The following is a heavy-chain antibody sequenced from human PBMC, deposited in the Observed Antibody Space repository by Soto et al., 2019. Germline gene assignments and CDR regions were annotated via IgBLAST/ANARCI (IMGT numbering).Heavy chain of an antibody. J-gene: IGHJ4*02. V-gene: IGHV3-9*01. Sequence: EVQLVESGGGLVQPGRSLRLSCAASGFTFDDYAMHWVRQAPGKGLEWVSGISWNSGSIGYADSVKGRFTISRDNAKNSLYLQMNSLRAEDTALYYCAKAHGGERLIYSSGWYYFDYWGQGTLVTVSS. CDR3: AKAHGGERLIYSSGWYYFDY. CDR2: ISWNSGSI. CDR1: GFTFDDYA. D-gene: IGHD6-19*01.